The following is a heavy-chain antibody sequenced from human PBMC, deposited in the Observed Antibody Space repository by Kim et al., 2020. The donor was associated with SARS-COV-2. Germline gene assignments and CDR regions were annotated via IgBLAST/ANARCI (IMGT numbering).Heavy chain of an antibody. J-gene: IGHJ6*01. CDR3: ARGGSWGRSCSSSSASYY. Sequence: GGSLRLSCAASGFTFSSYYMRWVRQAPGKGLEWVSVISCGGSTYYAESVMRGLIIISRNSTNTPHLLMINLLAADTAAVYCARGGSWGRSCSSSSASYY. V-gene: IGHV3-53*01. CDR1: GFTFSSYY. CDR2: ISCGGST. D-gene: IGHD2-2*01.